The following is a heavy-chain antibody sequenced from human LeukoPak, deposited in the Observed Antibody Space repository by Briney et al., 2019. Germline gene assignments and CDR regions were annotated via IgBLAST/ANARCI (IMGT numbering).Heavy chain of an antibody. D-gene: IGHD2-2*01. V-gene: IGHV3-53*01. CDR1: GFTVSHNY. J-gene: IGHJ4*02. Sequence: GGSLRLSCTASGFTVSHNYMHWVRQAPGKGLEWVSVIHSGGSSYHADSVKGRFTISRDNSKNTVFLQLNSLRAGDTAVYYCARGPPAGNFIDFWGQGTLVTVSS. CDR3: ARGPPAGNFIDF. CDR2: IHSGGSS.